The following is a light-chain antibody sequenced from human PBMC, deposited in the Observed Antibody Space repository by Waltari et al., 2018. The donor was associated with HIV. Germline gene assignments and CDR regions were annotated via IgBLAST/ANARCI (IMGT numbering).Light chain of an antibody. V-gene: IGKV1-5*03. Sequence: DIQMTQSPSTLSASVGDRVTITVRASQSISSWLAWYQQKPGKAPKLLIYKASSLESGVPSRFSGSGSGTECTLTISSLQPDDFATYYCQQYNSYSPPITFGQGTRLEIK. CDR2: KAS. CDR1: QSISSW. CDR3: QQYNSYSPPIT. J-gene: IGKJ5*01.